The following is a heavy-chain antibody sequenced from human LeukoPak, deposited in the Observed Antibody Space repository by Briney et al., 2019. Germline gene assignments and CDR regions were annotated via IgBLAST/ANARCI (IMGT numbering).Heavy chain of an antibody. V-gene: IGHV1-8*01. D-gene: IGHD2-15*01. CDR1: GYTFTNSD. J-gene: IGHJ4*02. CDR2: MNPNSGNT. Sequence: ASVKVSCKASGYTFTNSDINWVRQATGQGLEWMGWMNPNSGNTGYAQKFQGRVTMTRNTSISTAYMELSNLTSEDTAVYYCARLGVVVPAPGAGWGQGTLVTVSS. CDR3: ARLGVVVPAPGAG.